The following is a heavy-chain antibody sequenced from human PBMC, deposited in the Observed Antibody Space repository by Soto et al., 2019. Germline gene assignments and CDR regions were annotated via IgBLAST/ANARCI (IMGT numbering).Heavy chain of an antibody. CDR3: ARDSGGGADY. J-gene: IGHJ4*02. CDR1: GGSISSSNW. D-gene: IGHD2-21*01. Sequence: QVQLQGSGPGLVKPSGTLSLTCAVSGGSISSSNWWSWVRQPPGKGLEWIGEIYHTGSTTYNPSLNSRVTISVDKSKNLFSLELSSVTAADTAVYYCARDSGGGADYWGQGTLVTVSS. V-gene: IGHV4-4*02. CDR2: IYHTGST.